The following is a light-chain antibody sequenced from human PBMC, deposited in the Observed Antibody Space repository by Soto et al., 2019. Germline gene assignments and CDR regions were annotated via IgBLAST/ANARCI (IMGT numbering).Light chain of an antibody. J-gene: IGKJ4*01. CDR3: QQRGNWPS. V-gene: IGKV3D-20*02. CDR2: GAA. CDR1: QSVSSSY. Sequence: EIVLTQSPGTLSLSPGDRATLSCRASQSVSSSYLAWYQQKPGQAPGLLIYGAATRATGIPARFSGSGSGTDFTLTISSLEPEDFALYYCQQRGNWPSFGGGTKVDI.